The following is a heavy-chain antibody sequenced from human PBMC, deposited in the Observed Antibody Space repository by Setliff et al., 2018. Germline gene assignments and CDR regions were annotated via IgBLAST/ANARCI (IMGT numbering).Heavy chain of an antibody. Sequence: ASVKVSCKASGGTFSSYAIGWVRQAPGQGLEWMGGIIPILGIANYAHKFQGRVTITADDSTSTAYMELSSLRSEDTAVYYCARDSRGEEDTAFHGFDPWGQGTLVTVSS. CDR1: GGTFSSYA. CDR2: IIPILGIA. V-gene: IGHV1-69*10. D-gene: IGHD5-18*01. J-gene: IGHJ5*02. CDR3: ARDSRGEEDTAFHGFDP.